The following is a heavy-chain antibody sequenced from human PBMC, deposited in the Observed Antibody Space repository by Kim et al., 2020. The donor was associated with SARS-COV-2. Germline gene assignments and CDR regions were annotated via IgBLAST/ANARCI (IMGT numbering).Heavy chain of an antibody. D-gene: IGHD3-10*01. Sequence: GGSLRLSCAASGFTFSSSWMTWVRQAPGKGPESVALISEDGSGQHYADSLRGRFVISRDNAENSLHLQMNNLRADDTAVYYCVRVTPGRVAGAYYWGQGT. CDR1: GFTFSSSW. V-gene: IGHV3-7*01. CDR3: VRVTPGRVAGAYY. J-gene: IGHJ4*02. CDR2: ISEDGSGQ.